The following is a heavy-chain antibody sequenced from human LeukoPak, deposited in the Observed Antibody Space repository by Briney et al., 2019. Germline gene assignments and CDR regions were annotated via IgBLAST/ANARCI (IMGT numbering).Heavy chain of an antibody. CDR2: IYYSGST. D-gene: IGHD3-10*01. J-gene: IGHJ6*03. CDR3: AREGFGDKVGSYHASFVYYYYMDV. V-gene: IGHV4-59*12. Sequence: GSLRLSCAASGFTFSSYWMSWVRQPPGKGLEWIGCIYYSGSTYYNPSLKSRVTISVDTSKNQFSLQLNSVTPEDTAVYYCAREGFGDKVGSYHASFVYYYYMDVWGKGTTVTISS. CDR1: GFTFSSYW.